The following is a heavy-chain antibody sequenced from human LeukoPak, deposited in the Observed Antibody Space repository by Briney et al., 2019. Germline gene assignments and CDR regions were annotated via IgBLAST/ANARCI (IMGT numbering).Heavy chain of an antibody. J-gene: IGHJ4*02. D-gene: IGHD1-14*01. Sequence: GGSLRLSCAAYGFTFSRYGMHWVRQAPGKGLEWVAVISYDGSEKYTADSVKGRFTVSRDNSKNTLYLQMNSLRAEDTAVYYCAKDNHDYWGQGTLVTVSS. CDR3: AKDNHDY. CDR2: ISYDGSEK. V-gene: IGHV3-30*18. CDR1: GFTFSRYG.